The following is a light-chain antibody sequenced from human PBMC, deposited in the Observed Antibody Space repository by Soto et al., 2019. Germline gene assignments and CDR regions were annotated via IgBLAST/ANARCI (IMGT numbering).Light chain of an antibody. CDR1: QTVSNNY. J-gene: IGKJ3*01. V-gene: IGKV3-20*01. Sequence: EIVVTQSPGTLSLSPGERATLSCRASQTVSNNYLAWYQQKSGQAPRLLIYGASSRATGIPDRFSGSGSGTDFTLTISRLEPEDFAVYYCQQYGTSSLFTFGPGTRVDIK. CDR2: GAS. CDR3: QQYGTSSLFT.